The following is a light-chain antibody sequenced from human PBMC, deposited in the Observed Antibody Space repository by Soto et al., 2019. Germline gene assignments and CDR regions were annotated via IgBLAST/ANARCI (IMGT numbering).Light chain of an antibody. CDR2: NNN. J-gene: IGLJ3*02. CDR3: ATWDDRLTARGV. Sequence: QSVLTQPPSASGTPGQRVTSSCAGSRSNIGNNAVSWYQQFPGTAPKRLIYNNNQRPSGVPDRFSGSKSGTSASLASSGLQSEDEADYYCATWDDRLTARGVLGGGTKLTVL. V-gene: IGLV1-44*01. CDR1: RSNIGNNA.